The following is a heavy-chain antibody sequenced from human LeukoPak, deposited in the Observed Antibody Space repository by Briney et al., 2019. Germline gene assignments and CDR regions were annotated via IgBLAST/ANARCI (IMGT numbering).Heavy chain of an antibody. Sequence: GSSVKVSCKASGGTFSSYAISWVRQAPGQGLEWMGGIIPIFGTANYAQKFQGRVTITTDESTSTAYMELSSLRSEDTAVYYCAREGYDILTGFRLYYFDYWGQGTLMTVSS. CDR1: GGTFSSYA. J-gene: IGHJ4*02. CDR2: IIPIFGTA. V-gene: IGHV1-69*05. CDR3: AREGYDILTGFRLYYFDY. D-gene: IGHD3-9*01.